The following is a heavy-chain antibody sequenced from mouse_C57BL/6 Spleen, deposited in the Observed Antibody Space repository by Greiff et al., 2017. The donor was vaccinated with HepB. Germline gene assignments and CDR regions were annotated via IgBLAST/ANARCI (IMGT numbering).Heavy chain of an antibody. V-gene: IGHV1-81*01. CDR1: GYTFTSYG. CDR2: IYPRSGNN. J-gene: IGHJ2*01. CDR3: AREVPYYFDY. Sequence: VKLMESGAELARPGASVKLSCKASGYTFTSYGISWVKQRTGQGLEWIGEIYPRSGNNYYNEKFKGKATLTADKSSSTAYMELRSLTSEDSAVYFCAREVPYYFDYWGQGTTLTVSS.